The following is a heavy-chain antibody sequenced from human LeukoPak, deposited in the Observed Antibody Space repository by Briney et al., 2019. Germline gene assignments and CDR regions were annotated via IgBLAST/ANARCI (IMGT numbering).Heavy chain of an antibody. J-gene: IGHJ3*02. D-gene: IGHD3-22*01. V-gene: IGHV3-21*01. CDR3: ARESGPMIVVDGGAFEI. Sequence: GGSLRLSCAASGFTFSSYSMNWVRQAPGKGLEWVSSISSGSSYIYYADSVKGRFTISRDNAKNSLYLQMNSLRAEDTAVYYCARESGPMIVVDGGAFEIWGQGTMVTVSS. CDR2: ISSGSSYI. CDR1: GFTFSSYS.